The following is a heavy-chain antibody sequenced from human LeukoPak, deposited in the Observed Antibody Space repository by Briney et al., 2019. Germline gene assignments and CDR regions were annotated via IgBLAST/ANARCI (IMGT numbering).Heavy chain of an antibody. J-gene: IGHJ5*02. Sequence: SETLPLTCTVSGGSISSYYWSWIRQPAGKGLEWIGRIYTSGSTNYNPSLKSRVTMSVDTSKNQFSLKLSSVTAADTAVYYCARGGRIAARPKGFDPWGQGTLVTVSS. D-gene: IGHD6-6*01. CDR2: IYTSGST. CDR3: ARGGRIAARPKGFDP. V-gene: IGHV4-4*07. CDR1: GGSISSYY.